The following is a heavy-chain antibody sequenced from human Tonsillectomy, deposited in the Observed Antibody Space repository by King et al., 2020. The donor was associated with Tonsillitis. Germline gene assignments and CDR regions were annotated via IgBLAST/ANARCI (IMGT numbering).Heavy chain of an antibody. Sequence: VTLKESGPALVKPTQTLTLTCTFSGFSLSTSGMCVSWIRQPPGKALEWLARIDWDDDKYYSTSLKTRLTISKDTSKNQVVLTMTNMDPVDTATYYCARNFRGYCSTTRCPQYYYYYYMDVWGRGTTVTVSS. D-gene: IGHD2-2*01. J-gene: IGHJ6*03. CDR1: GFSLSTSGMC. CDR3: ARNFRGYCSTTRCPQYYYYYYMDV. V-gene: IGHV2-70*11. CDR2: IDWDDDK.